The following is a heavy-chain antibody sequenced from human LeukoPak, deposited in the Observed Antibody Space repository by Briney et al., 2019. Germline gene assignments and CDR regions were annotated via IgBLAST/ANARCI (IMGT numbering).Heavy chain of an antibody. CDR3: ARLCYYDSSGYSDY. CDR1: GYTFTSYG. V-gene: IGHV1-18*01. CDR2: ISAYNGNT. J-gene: IGHJ4*02. Sequence: GASVKVSCKASGYTFTSYGISWVRQAPGQGLEWMGWISAYNGNTNYAQKLQGRVTMTTDTSTSTAYMELRSLRSDDTAVYYCARLCYYDSSGYSDYWGQGTLVTVSS. D-gene: IGHD3-22*01.